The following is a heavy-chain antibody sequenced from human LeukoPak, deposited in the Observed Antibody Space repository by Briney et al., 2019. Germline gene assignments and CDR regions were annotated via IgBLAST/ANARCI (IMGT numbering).Heavy chain of an antibody. D-gene: IGHD6-13*01. CDR1: GFTFRSYS. V-gene: IGHV3-21*06. CDR2: ITSSSSNI. J-gene: IGHJ4*02. CDR3: AARIAAGAYYFDY. Sequence: GGSLRLSCAASGFTFRSYSMNWVPQAPGKGLECVSSITSSSSNIYYADSVKGRFTISRDNAKNSLYLQMDSLRAEDTAIYYCAARIAAGAYYFDYWGQGSLVTVSS.